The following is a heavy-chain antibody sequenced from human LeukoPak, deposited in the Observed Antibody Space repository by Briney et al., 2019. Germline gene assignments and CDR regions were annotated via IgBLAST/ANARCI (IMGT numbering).Heavy chain of an antibody. CDR1: GFTFSSYG. Sequence: GGSLRLSCAASGFTFSSYGMHWVRQAPGKGLEWVAVISYDGSNKYYADSVKGRFTISRDNSKNTLYLQMNSLRAEDTAVYYCAKKAYYGSGSCQLDYWGQGTLVTVSS. CDR2: ISYDGSNK. D-gene: IGHD3-10*01. V-gene: IGHV3-30*18. CDR3: AKKAYYGSGSCQLDY. J-gene: IGHJ4*02.